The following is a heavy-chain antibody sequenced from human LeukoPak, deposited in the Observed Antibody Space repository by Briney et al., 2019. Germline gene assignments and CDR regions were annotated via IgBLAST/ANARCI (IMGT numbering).Heavy chain of an antibody. CDR3: ARVVYPSGGYYFDY. CDR1: GFTFSSNY. J-gene: IGHJ4*02. CDR2: IYSGGST. V-gene: IGHV3-66*01. Sequence: GGSLRLSCAASGFTFSSNYMSWVRQAPGKGLEGVSVIYSGGSTSYAGSVKGRVTISRGNSKSTLYLQMNSLRAEDTAVYYCARVVYPSGGYYFDYWGQGTLVTVSS. D-gene: IGHD6-19*01.